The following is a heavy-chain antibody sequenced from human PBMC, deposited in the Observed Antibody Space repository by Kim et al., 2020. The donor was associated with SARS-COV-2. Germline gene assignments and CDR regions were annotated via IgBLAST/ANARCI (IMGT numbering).Heavy chain of an antibody. J-gene: IGHJ4*02. D-gene: IGHD3-22*01. Sequence: GGSLRLSCAASGFTFSSYSMNWVRQAPGKGLEWVSSISSSSSYIYYADSVKGRFTISRDNAKNSLYLQMNSLRAEDTAVYYCARGPGLIYYDRNFDYWGQGTLVTVSS. CDR1: GFTFSSYS. CDR3: ARGPGLIYYDRNFDY. V-gene: IGHV3-21*01. CDR2: ISSSSSYI.